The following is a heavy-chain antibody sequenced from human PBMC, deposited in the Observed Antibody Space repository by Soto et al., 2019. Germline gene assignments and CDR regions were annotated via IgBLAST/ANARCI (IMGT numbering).Heavy chain of an antibody. Sequence: SLRLSCAASGFAFCDYAMHFFRQFPGKGLEWVSGINWNSGSIGYGDSVKGRFAISRDNAKNSLHLQMNSLSAEDTAFYYCVKDESINWYSGHFRHWGQGTLVTSPQ. CDR2: INWNSGSI. CDR3: VKDESINWYSGHFRH. J-gene: IGHJ1*01. V-gene: IGHV3-9*01. D-gene: IGHD6-13*01. CDR1: GFAFCDYA.